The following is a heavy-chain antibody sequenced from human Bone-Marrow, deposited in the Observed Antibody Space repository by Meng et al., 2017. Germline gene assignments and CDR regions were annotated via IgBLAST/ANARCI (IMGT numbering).Heavy chain of an antibody. CDR3: ARGTNLYDSSGYYYVWAPYYFDY. D-gene: IGHD3-22*01. CDR1: GGSFSGYY. J-gene: IGHJ4*02. V-gene: IGHV4-34*01. Sequence: GSLRLSCAVYGGSFSGYYWSWIRQPPGKGLEWIGEINHSGSTNYNPSLKSRVTISVDTSKTQFSLKLSSVTAADTAVYYCARGTNLYDSSGYYYVWAPYYFDYWGQGTLVTVSS. CDR2: INHSGST.